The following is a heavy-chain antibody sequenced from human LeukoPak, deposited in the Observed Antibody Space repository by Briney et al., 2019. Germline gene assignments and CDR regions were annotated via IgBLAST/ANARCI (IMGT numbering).Heavy chain of an antibody. V-gene: IGHV3-30*04. D-gene: IGHD3-16*01. CDR3: ARDAGEEYYFDY. Sequence: GGSLRLSCAASGFTFSSYAMSWVRQAPGKGLEWVAVISYDGSNKYYADSVKGRFTISRDNSKNTLYLQMNSLRAEDTAVYYCARDAGEEYYFDYWGQGTLVTVSS. CDR2: ISYDGSNK. CDR1: GFTFSSYA. J-gene: IGHJ4*02.